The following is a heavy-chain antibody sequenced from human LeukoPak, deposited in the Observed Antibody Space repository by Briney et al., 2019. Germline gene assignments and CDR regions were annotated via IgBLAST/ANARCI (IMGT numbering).Heavy chain of an antibody. CDR2: IYYSGST. D-gene: IGHD3-9*01. CDR1: GGSISSSSYY. V-gene: IGHV4-39*01. Sequence: SETLSLTCTVSGGSISSSSYYWGWIRQPPGKGLEWIGSIYYSGSTYYNPSLKSRVTISVDTSKNHFSLKLSSVTAADTAVYYCARHSRSPRYFDWVNWFDPWGQGTLVTVSS. J-gene: IGHJ5*02. CDR3: ARHSRSPRYFDWVNWFDP.